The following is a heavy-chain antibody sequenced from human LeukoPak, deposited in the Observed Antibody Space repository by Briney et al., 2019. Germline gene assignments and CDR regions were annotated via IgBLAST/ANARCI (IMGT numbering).Heavy chain of an antibody. CDR2: IYYSGST. V-gene: IGHV4-39*01. J-gene: IGHJ5*02. Sequence: SETLSLTCTVSGGSISSSSYYWGWIRQPPGKGLEWIGSIYYSGSTYYNPSLKSRVTISVDTSKNQFSLKLSSVTAADTAVYYCARGPQTTPPITMVRGSPWRGWFDPWGQGTLVTVSS. CDR1: GGSISSSSYY. D-gene: IGHD3-10*01. CDR3: ARGPQTTPPITMVRGSPWRGWFDP.